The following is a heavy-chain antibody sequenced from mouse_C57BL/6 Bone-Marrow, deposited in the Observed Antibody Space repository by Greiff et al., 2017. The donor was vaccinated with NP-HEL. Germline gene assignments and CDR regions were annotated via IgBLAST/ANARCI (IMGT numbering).Heavy chain of an antibody. CDR2: IDPETGGT. Sequence: VQLVESGAELVRPGASVTLSCKASGYTFTDYEMHWVKQTPVHGLEWIGAIDPETGGTAYNQKFKGKAILTADKSSSTAYMELRSLTSEDSAVYYCTRHSDGYYFDYWGQGTTLTVSS. V-gene: IGHV1-15*01. CDR3: TRHSDGYYFDY. J-gene: IGHJ2*01. D-gene: IGHD2-3*01. CDR1: GYTFTDYE.